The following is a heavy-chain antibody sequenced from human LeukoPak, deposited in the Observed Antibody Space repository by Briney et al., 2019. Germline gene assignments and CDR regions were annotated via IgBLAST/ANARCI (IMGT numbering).Heavy chain of an antibody. J-gene: IGHJ6*02. V-gene: IGHV4-38-2*02. D-gene: IGHD3-10*01. Sequence: SETLSLTCTVSGYSISSGYYWGWVRQPPGKGLEWIGSIYHSGRTYYNPSLKSRVTISVDTSKNQFSLKLSSVTAADTAVYYCARLYGSTILGYYYGMDVWGQGTTVTVSS. CDR3: ARLYGSTILGYYYGMDV. CDR2: IYHSGRT. CDR1: GYSISSGYY.